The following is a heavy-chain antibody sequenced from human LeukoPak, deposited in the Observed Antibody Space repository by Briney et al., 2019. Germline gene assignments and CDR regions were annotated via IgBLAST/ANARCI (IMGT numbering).Heavy chain of an antibody. Sequence: PGGSLRLSCAASGFTFSSYWMSWVRQAPGKGLEWVANIKEDGSGKYYVDSLKGRFTISRDNAKNSLYLQMNSLRAEDTAVYYCAKRDRYSFDYWGQGILVTVSS. CDR3: AKRDRYSFDY. CDR1: GFTFSSYW. CDR2: IKEDGSGK. D-gene: IGHD1-1*01. J-gene: IGHJ4*02. V-gene: IGHV3-7*05.